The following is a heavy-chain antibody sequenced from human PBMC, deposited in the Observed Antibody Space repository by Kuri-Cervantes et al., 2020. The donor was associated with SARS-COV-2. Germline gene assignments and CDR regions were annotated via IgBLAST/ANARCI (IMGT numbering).Heavy chain of an antibody. J-gene: IGHJ3*02. CDR1: GDSFDYRF. Sequence: SVKVSCKASGDSFDYRFLRWVRQAPGQPLEWMGWITPFNGNANYAQKFQDRVTITRDRSMNTAYMELSSLRSEDTAMYYCARSGPGAISREDGALDIWGQGTMVTVSS. V-gene: IGHV1-45*02. D-gene: IGHD4/OR15-4a*01. CDR3: ARSGPGAISREDGALDI. CDR2: ITPFNGNA.